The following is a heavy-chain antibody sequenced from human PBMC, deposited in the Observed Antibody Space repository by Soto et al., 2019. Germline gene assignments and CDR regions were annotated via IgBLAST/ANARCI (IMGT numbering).Heavy chain of an antibody. J-gene: IGHJ6*02. CDR2: ISGSGGST. Sequence: EVQLLESGGGLVQPGGSLRLSCAASGFTFSSYAMSWVRQAPWKGLEWVSAISGSGGSTYYACSVKGRFTISRDNSKNTLYVQMNSMRAEETAVYYCAKDEVGAVYNYYYGLDVWGQGTTVTVSS. CDR1: GFTFSSYA. CDR3: AKDEVGAVYNYYYGLDV. D-gene: IGHD1-26*01. V-gene: IGHV3-23*01.